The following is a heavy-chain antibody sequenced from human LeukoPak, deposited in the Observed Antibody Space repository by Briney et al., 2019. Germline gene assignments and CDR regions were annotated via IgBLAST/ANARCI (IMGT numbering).Heavy chain of an antibody. CDR1: GFTFSSYW. Sequence: SCXASGFTFSSYWXSWVRQAPGKXXEWVANIKQDGSEKYYVDSVKGRFTISRDNAKNSLYLQMNSLRAEDTAVYYCARSTIDYFDYWGQGTLVTVSS. J-gene: IGHJ4*02. D-gene: IGHD2-2*01. CDR3: ARSTIDYFDY. CDR2: IKQDGSEK. V-gene: IGHV3-7*01.